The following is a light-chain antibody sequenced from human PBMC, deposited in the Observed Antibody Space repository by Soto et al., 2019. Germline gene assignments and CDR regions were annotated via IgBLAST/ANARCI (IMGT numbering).Light chain of an antibody. Sequence: DIQMTQSPSSLSASLGDRVTITCRPSESIRNELNWFQQRHGKAPRLLIYDTFTLQSGVPSRISGSVSGTECSLTISSLQAGDSAIYYCQQSFTTPWTFGQGTKVEI. CDR1: ESIRNE. J-gene: IGKJ1*01. CDR3: QQSFTTPWT. CDR2: DTF. V-gene: IGKV1-39*01.